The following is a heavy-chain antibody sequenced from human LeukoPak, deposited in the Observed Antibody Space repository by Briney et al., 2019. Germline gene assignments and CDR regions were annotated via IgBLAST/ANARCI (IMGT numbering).Heavy chain of an antibody. CDR2: IKQDGSEK. CDR1: GFTFSSYW. J-gene: IGHJ6*03. Sequence: GGSLRLSCAASGFTFSSYWMSWVRQAPGKGLEWVANIKQDGSEKYYVDSVKGRFTISRDNAKNSLYLQMNSLRAEDTAVYYCARDGVVDVWVGYGTYNYYYDLDVWGKGTAVTVSS. V-gene: IGHV3-7*01. D-gene: IGHD3-3*01. CDR3: ARDGVVDVWVGYGTYNYYYDLDV.